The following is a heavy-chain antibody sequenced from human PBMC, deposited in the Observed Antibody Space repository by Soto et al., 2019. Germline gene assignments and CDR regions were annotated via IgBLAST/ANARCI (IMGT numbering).Heavy chain of an antibody. CDR3: ARYYDSSGLLDY. V-gene: IGHV5-10-1*01. CDR1: GYSFTSYW. J-gene: IGHJ4*02. D-gene: IGHD3-22*01. CDR2: IDPSDSYT. Sequence: PGESLKISCKGSGYSFTSYWISWVRQMPGKGLEWMGRIDPSDSYTNYSPSFQGHVTISADKSISTAYLQSSSLKASDTAMYYCARYYDSSGLLDYWGQGTLVTVSS.